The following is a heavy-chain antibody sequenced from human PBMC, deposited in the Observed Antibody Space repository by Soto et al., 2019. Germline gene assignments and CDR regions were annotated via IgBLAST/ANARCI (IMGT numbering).Heavy chain of an antibody. CDR2: IIPIFGTA. V-gene: IGHV1-69*01. Sequence: QVQLVQSGAEVKKPGSSVKVSCKASGGTFSSYAISWVRQAPGQGLEWMGGIIPIFGTANYAQKFQGRVTITADDSTSTAYMELSSLRSEDTAVYYCARTLYSSGWYAKYYFDYWGQGTLVTVSS. CDR3: ARTLYSSGWYAKYYFDY. J-gene: IGHJ4*02. CDR1: GGTFSSYA. D-gene: IGHD6-19*01.